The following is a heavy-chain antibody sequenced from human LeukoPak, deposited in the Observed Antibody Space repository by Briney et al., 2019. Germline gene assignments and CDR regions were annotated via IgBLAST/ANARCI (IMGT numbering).Heavy chain of an antibody. J-gene: IGHJ6*02. D-gene: IGHD3-3*02. V-gene: IGHV3-15*01. Sequence: PGGSLRPSCAASGFTFSNAWMSWVRQAPGKGLEWVGRIKSKTDGGTTDYAAPVKGRFTISRDDSKNTLYLQMNSLKTEDTAVYYCTTAFVYCYYGMDVWGQGTTVTVSS. CDR1: GFTFSNAW. CDR2: IKSKTDGGTT. CDR3: TTAFVYCYYGMDV.